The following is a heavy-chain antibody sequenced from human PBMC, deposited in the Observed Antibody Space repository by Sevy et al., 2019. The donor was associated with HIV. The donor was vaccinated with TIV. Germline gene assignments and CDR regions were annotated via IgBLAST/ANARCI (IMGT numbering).Heavy chain of an antibody. CDR3: AKGMQRPELGYYYYMDV. Sequence: GGSLRLSCAASGFTFSSYAMSWVRQAPGKGLEWVSAISGSGGSTYYADSVKGRFTISRDNSKNTLYLQMNSLRAEDTAVYYCAKGMQRPELGYYYYMDVWGKGTTVTVSS. J-gene: IGHJ6*03. V-gene: IGHV3-23*01. CDR2: ISGSGGST. D-gene: IGHD6-25*01. CDR1: GFTFSSYA.